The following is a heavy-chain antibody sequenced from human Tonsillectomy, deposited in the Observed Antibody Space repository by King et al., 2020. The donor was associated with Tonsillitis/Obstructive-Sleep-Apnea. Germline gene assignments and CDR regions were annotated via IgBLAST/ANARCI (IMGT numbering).Heavy chain of an antibody. V-gene: IGHV4-34*01. J-gene: IGHJ4*02. CDR1: GGSFSGFH. CDR3: ARGDIPDAEAPLFDC. D-gene: IGHD2-2*01. Sequence: VQLQEWGAGLLKPSETLSLTCAVSGGSFSGFHWSWIRQPPGKGLEWIGEINHSGSTNYNPSLKSRVTISVDTSKNQFSLKLSSATAADTAVYYCARGDIPDAEAPLFDCWGQGTLVTVSS. CDR2: INHSGST.